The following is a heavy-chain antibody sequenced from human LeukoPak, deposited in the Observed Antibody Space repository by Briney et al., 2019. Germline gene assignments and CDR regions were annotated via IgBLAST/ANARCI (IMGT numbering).Heavy chain of an antibody. V-gene: IGHV3-21*01. Sequence: GGSLRLSCAASRFTFSNYSMNWVRQAPGKGLEWVSSISRGSGHIYYADSVKGRFTISRDNSKNTLYLQMNSLRAEDTAVYYCARGTPSSSGWLYYGMDVWGQGTTVTVSS. J-gene: IGHJ6*02. CDR3: ARGTPSSSGWLYYGMDV. CDR1: RFTFSNYS. D-gene: IGHD6-19*01. CDR2: ISRGSGHI.